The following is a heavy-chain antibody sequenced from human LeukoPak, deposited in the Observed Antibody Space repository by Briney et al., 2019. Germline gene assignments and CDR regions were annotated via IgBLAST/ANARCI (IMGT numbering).Heavy chain of an antibody. D-gene: IGHD3-9*01. CDR1: GFTFSSYA. CDR2: ISYDGSNK. J-gene: IGHJ4*02. Sequence: GGSLRLSCAASGFTFSSYAIHWVRQAPGKGLEWVAVISYDGSNKYYADSVKGRFTISRDNSKNTLYLQMNSLRAEDTAVYYCARGRGAGYDILTGFGYAMDVWGQGTLVTVSS. V-gene: IGHV3-30-3*01. CDR3: ARGRGAGYDILTGFGYAMDV.